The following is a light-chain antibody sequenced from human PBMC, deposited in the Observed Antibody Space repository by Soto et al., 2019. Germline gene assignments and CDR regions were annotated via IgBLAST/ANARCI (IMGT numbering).Light chain of an antibody. CDR2: RAS. J-gene: IGKJ1*01. CDR3: RQYNDWPT. CDR1: QIFGGN. Sequence: EVVMTQSPATLSVSPGERATLSCRASQIFGGNLAWYQQKPGQAPRLLIYRASTRATGIPDRFSGSGSGTEFTLTISRLQSEDSAIYYCRQYNDWPTFGQGTKVEIK. V-gene: IGKV3-15*01.